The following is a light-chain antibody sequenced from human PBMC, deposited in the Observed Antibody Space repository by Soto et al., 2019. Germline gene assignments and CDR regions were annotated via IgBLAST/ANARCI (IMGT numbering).Light chain of an antibody. J-gene: IGKJ2*01. CDR1: QSVSSTY. Sequence: EIVLTQSPGTLSLSPGERATLSCRASQSVSSTYLAWYQQKPGQAPRLLIYDTSGRATGIPDRFSGSGSGTDFTLTISRLELEDVAVDYCQQYGNSPLMYTFGQGTKLEIK. CDR2: DTS. V-gene: IGKV3-20*01. CDR3: QQYGNSPLMYT.